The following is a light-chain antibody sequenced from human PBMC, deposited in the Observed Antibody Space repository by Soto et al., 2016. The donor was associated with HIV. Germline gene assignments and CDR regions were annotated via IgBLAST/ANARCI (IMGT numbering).Light chain of an antibody. CDR1: QSISSW. J-gene: IGKJ1*01. V-gene: IGKV1-5*03. CDR3: QQYNGSPWT. CDR2: KAS. Sequence: DFQMTQSPSTLSASVGDRVTITCRTSQSISSWLAWYQQKSGRAPKLLIYKASNLQTGVPKRFAGSGSGTEFTLTISSLQPEDFATYYCQQYNGSPWTFGQGTTVEVK.